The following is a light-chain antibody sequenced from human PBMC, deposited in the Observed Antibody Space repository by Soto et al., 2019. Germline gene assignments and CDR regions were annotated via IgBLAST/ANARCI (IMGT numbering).Light chain of an antibody. V-gene: IGKV1-39*01. CDR3: QQTYSTPF. CDR2: AAS. CDR1: QSISNY. Sequence: IQITQSPFSLSAPVGDRVTITCRASQSISNYLNWYQQKQGKTPKLLIYAASTLQSGVPSRFSGSGSGTDFTLTISSLQPEDFATYYCQQTYSTPFFGQGTRLEIK. J-gene: IGKJ5*01.